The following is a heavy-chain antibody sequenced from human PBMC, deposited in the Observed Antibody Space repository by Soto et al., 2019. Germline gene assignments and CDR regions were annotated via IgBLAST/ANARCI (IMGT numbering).Heavy chain of an antibody. Sequence: EVQLVESGGGLVQPGGSLRLSCAASGFTVRSNYMSWVRQAPGKGLEWVSVIYSGGSTFYADSVKGRFTISRDNSKNTVYLQMNSLRAEDAGVYYCARENGWGAAQTNDMDVWGKGTTVTVS. CDR3: ARENGWGAAQTNDMDV. J-gene: IGHJ6*03. CDR1: GFTVRSNY. V-gene: IGHV3-66*01. D-gene: IGHD6-6*01. CDR2: IYSGGST.